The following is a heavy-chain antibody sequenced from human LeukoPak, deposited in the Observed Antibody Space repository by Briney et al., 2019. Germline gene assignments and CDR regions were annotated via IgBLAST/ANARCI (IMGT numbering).Heavy chain of an antibody. CDR2: IYYSGST. J-gene: IGHJ6*03. Sequence: SETLSLTCTVSGGSICSYYWSCIRQTPGEGLEWVGYIYYSGSTNYNPSLKSRVTISVDTSKNQFSLKLSSVTAADTAVYYCASNSGSYYPYYYYYYMDVWGKGTTVTVSS. V-gene: IGHV4-59*08. CDR1: GGSICSYY. CDR3: ASNSGSYYPYYYYYYMDV. D-gene: IGHD1-26*01.